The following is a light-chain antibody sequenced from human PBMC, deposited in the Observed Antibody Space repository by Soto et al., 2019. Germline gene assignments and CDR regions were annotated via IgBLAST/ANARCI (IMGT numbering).Light chain of an antibody. CDR2: EVI. J-gene: IGLJ3*02. CDR3: GTWDKSLSAGV. CDR1: SSDVGAYDY. V-gene: IGLV2-8*01. Sequence: QSALTQPPSASGSPGQSVTISCTGTSSDVGAYDYVSWYQQHPGKAPQLIIYEVIKRPSGVPDRFSGSKSGTSATLGITGLQTGDEADYYCGTWDKSLSAGVFGGATKVTVL.